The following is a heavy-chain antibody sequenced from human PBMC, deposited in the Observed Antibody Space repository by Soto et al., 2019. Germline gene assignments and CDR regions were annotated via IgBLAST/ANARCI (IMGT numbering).Heavy chain of an antibody. Sequence: ASVKVSCKASGYTFTNNGISWVRQAPGQGLEWMGWISAYNGNTNYAQKLQGRVTMTTDTSTYTAYMELRSLRSDDTAVYYCARGWIQLWLNDYWGQGTLVTVSS. CDR2: ISAYNGNT. D-gene: IGHD5-18*01. CDR3: ARGWIQLWLNDY. CDR1: GYTFTNNG. V-gene: IGHV1-18*01. J-gene: IGHJ4*02.